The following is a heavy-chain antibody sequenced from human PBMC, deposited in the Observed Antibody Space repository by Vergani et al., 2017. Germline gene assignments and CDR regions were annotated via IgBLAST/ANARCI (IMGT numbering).Heavy chain of an antibody. CDR2: ISVSGTSI. CDR1: GFTFNAYY. D-gene: IGHD1-26*01. Sequence: QEQLVEPGGGLVKPGGSLRLSCEAFGFTFNAYYMSWVRQAPGKGVECVSYISVSGTSIHYADSVKGRFTISRDNAKRSLSLQMHSLAAEDTAAYFCAGVGSWAFDIWGQGTVVTVSS. J-gene: IGHJ3*02. CDR3: AGVGSWAFDI. V-gene: IGHV3-11*01.